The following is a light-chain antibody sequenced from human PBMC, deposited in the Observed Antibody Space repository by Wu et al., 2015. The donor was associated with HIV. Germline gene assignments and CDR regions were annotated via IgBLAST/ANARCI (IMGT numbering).Light chain of an antibody. V-gene: IGKV1-5*03. J-gene: IGKJ5*01. CDR3: QQYDEYPIT. Sequence: DIQMTQSPSTLSASVGDRVTVTCRASQSISRYLAWYQQKPGKAPKLLIYLASRLEAGVPATFSGSGSGTEFALTISSLQPDDFATYYCQQYDEYPITFGQGHDW. CDR1: QSISRY. CDR2: LAS.